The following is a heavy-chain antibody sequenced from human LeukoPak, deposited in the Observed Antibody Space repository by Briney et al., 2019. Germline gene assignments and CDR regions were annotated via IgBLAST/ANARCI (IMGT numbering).Heavy chain of an antibody. CDR3: ARVQSYSSGWTGPLDY. CDR2: ISSSSSYI. J-gene: IGHJ4*02. CDR1: GFTFSSYS. D-gene: IGHD6-19*01. V-gene: IGHV3-21*01. Sequence: GGSLRLSCAASGFTFSSYSMNWVRQAPGKGLEWVSSISSSSSYIYYADSVKGRFTISRDNAKNSLYLQMNSLRAEDTAVYHCARVQSYSSGWTGPLDYWGQGTLVTVSS.